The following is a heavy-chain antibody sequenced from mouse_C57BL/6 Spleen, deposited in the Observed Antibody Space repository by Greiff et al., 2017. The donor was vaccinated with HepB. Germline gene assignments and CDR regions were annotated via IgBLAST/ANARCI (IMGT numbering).Heavy chain of an antibody. V-gene: IGHV2-9-1*01. Sequence: VKLMESGPGLVAPSQSLSITCTVSGFSLTSYAISWVRQPPGKGLEWLGVIWTGGGTNYNSALKSRLSSSKDNSKSQVFLKMNSLQTDDTARYYCARTPITTNYAMDYWGQGTSVTVAS. D-gene: IGHD1-1*01. CDR3: ARTPITTNYAMDY. CDR1: GFSLTSYA. J-gene: IGHJ4*01. CDR2: IWTGGGT.